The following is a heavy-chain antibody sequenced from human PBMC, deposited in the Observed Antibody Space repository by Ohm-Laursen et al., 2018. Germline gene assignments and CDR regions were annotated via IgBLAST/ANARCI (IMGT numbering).Heavy chain of an antibody. CDR1: GGTFSSYA. CDR2: INPNSGGT. Sequence: SVKVSCKASGGTFSSYAISWVRQAPGQGLEWMGWINPNSGGTNYAQKFQGRVTMTRDTSVSTAYMELSRLRSDDTAVYYCARSLIVVVTSSTHFDYWGQGTLVTVSS. J-gene: IGHJ4*02. V-gene: IGHV1-2*02. CDR3: ARSLIVVVTSSTHFDY. D-gene: IGHD3-22*01.